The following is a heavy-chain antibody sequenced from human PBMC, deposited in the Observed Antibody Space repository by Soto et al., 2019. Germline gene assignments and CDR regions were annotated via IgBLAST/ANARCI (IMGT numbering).Heavy chain of an antibody. J-gene: IGHJ6*02. V-gene: IGHV3-30-3*01. Sequence: GGSLRLSCAASGFTFSSYAMHWVRQAPGKGLEWVAVISYDGSKKYYADSVKGRFTISRHNSKNTLYLHMNSLRAEDTAVYYCARVPLLVATRPRVMDVWGQGSTVPVSS. CDR2: ISYDGSKK. D-gene: IGHD5-12*01. CDR1: GFTFSSYA. CDR3: ARVPLLVATRPRVMDV.